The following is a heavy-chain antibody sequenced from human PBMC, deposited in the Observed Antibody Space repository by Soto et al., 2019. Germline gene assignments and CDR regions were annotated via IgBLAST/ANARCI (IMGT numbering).Heavy chain of an antibody. CDR2: ISSSGSTI. Sequence: QVQLVESGGGLVKPGGSLRLSCAASGFTFSDYYMSWIRQAPGKGLEWVSYISSSGSTIYYADSVKGRFTISRDNSNNKVYHQMNSLRAEDTAVYYCARDHRGYDLHFDYWGQGTLVTVSS. V-gene: IGHV3-11*01. J-gene: IGHJ4*02. D-gene: IGHD5-12*01. CDR3: ARDHRGYDLHFDY. CDR1: GFTFSDYY.